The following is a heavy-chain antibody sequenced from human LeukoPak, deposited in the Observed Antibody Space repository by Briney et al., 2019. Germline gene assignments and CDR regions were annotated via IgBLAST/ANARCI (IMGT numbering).Heavy chain of an antibody. D-gene: IGHD3-22*01. V-gene: IGHV4-34*01. Sequence: PSETLSLTCAVYGGSFSGYHWSWIRQSPGKGLEWIGEISHTRIASYNPSLKSRVAISVDASKNQFSLRMDSVTAADRAVYYCARLSFLSFSYDSTGHAIFFFDYWGRGTLVTVSS. CDR2: ISHTRIA. CDR1: GGSFSGYH. CDR3: ARLSFLSFSYDSTGHAIFFFDY. J-gene: IGHJ4*02.